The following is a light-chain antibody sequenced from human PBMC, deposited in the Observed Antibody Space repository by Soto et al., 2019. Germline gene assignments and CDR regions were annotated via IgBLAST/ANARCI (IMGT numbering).Light chain of an antibody. CDR1: QSINIY. CDR2: GAS. Sequence: IQMTQSPSSLSASVGERVTVTCRASQSINIYLNWYQQKPGKAPTLLIYGASSLQSGVPSRFSGGGSRTDFTLTISSLQPEDFATYYCQQSYRSPYTFGQGTKLDIK. J-gene: IGKJ2*01. V-gene: IGKV1-39*01. CDR3: QQSYRSPYT.